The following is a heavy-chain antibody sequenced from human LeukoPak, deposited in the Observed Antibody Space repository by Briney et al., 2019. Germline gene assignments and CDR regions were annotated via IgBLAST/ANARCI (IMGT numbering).Heavy chain of an antibody. D-gene: IGHD6-19*01. CDR3: AKDKWMVGDAFDI. J-gene: IGHJ3*02. CDR2: ITGSGGDT. Sequence: GGSLRLSCAASGFTFSSYAMNWVRQAPGKGLVWVSTITGSGGDTYYADSVKGRFTISRDNSKNTLYLQMNSLRAEDTAVYYCAKDKWMVGDAFDIWGQGTMVTVSS. V-gene: IGHV3-23*01. CDR1: GFTFSSYA.